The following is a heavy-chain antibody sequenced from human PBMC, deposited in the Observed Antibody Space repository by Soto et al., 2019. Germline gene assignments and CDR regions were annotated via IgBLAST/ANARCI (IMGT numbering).Heavy chain of an antibody. J-gene: IGHJ6*02. Sequence: SETLSLTCAVYGGSFSGYYWSWIRQPPGKGLEWIGEINHSGSTNYNPSLKSRVTISVDTSKNQFSLKLSSVTAADTAVYYCARSKRSSWLYYYYGMDVWGQGTTVTVSS. CDR2: INHSGST. CDR1: GGSFSGYY. V-gene: IGHV4-34*01. CDR3: ARSKRSSWLYYYYGMDV. D-gene: IGHD6-13*01.